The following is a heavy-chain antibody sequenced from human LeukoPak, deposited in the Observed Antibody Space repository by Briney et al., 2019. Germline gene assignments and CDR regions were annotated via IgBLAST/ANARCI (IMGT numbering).Heavy chain of an antibody. CDR3: ARPRFSGSYGLPRY. J-gene: IGHJ4*02. Sequence: SETPSLTCAVYGGSFSGYYWSWLRQPPGKGLEWIGEINHSGSTNYNPSLKSRVTISVDTSKNQFSLKLSSVTAADTAVYYCARPRFSGSYGLPRYWGQGTLVTVSS. D-gene: IGHD1-26*01. CDR1: GGSFSGYY. V-gene: IGHV4-34*01. CDR2: INHSGST.